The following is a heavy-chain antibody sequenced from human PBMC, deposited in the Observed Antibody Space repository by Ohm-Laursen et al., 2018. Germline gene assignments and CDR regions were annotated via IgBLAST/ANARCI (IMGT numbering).Heavy chain of an antibody. CDR2: ISYDGSNK. D-gene: IGHD6-19*01. CDR3: AKGYSSGWSPDY. Sequence: SSLRLSCSASGFTFSSYGMHWVRQAPGKGLEWVAVISYDGSNKYYADSVKGRFTISRDNSKNTLYLQMNSLRAEDTAVYYCAKGYSSGWSPDYWGQGTLVTVSS. CDR1: GFTFSSYG. J-gene: IGHJ4*02. V-gene: IGHV3-30*18.